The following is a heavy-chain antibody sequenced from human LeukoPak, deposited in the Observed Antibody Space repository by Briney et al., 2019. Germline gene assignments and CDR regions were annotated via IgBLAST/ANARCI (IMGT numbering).Heavy chain of an antibody. Sequence: GGSLRLSCAASGFTFSSNGMHWVRQAPGKGLEWVAVIWYDGSNKYYADSVKGRFTISRDNPKNTLYLQMSSLRAEDTAVYYCARDVGSSGLSSWGQGILVTVSS. CDR1: GFTFSSNG. J-gene: IGHJ5*02. CDR3: ARDVGSSGLSS. D-gene: IGHD6-19*01. V-gene: IGHV3-33*01. CDR2: IWYDGSNK.